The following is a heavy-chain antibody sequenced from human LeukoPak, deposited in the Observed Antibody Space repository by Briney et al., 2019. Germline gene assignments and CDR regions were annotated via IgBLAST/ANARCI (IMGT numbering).Heavy chain of an antibody. D-gene: IGHD5-18*01. Sequence: GGSLRLSCAASGFTVSSNYMSWVRQAPGKGLEGVSVIYSGGTTYYADSVKGRFTISSDNSENTLYLQMNTLRAEDTAVYYCARDGRYSYGYGFDYWGQGTLVTVSS. CDR3: ARDGRYSYGYGFDY. CDR1: GFTVSSNY. CDR2: IYSGGTT. V-gene: IGHV3-53*01. J-gene: IGHJ4*02.